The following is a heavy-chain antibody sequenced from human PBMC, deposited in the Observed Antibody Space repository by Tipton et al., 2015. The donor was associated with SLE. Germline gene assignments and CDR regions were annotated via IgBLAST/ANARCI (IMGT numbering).Heavy chain of an antibody. J-gene: IGHJ6*03. V-gene: IGHV4-34*01. D-gene: IGHD6-13*01. CDR3: ARGAKGSSWSDYYMDV. Sequence: TLSLTCAVYGGSFSGYYWSWIRKPPGKGLEWIGEINHSGSTNYNPSLKSRVTISVDTSKNQFSLKLSSVTAADTALYYCARGAKGSSWSDYYMDVWGKGTTVTVSS. CDR1: GGSFSGYY. CDR2: INHSGST.